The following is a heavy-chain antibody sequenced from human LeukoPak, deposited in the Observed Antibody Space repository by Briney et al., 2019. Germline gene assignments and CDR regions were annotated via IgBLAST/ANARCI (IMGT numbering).Heavy chain of an antibody. V-gene: IGHV1-69*13. CDR1: GGTFNNYA. CDR3: ARVTHTELSTWFDP. J-gene: IGHJ5*02. CDR2: IIPIFGSS. Sequence: SVKVSCKASGGTFNNYATNWVRQAPGQGLEGMGGIIPIFGSSNYAQKFQGRVTITADESTTTAYMELSSLRSEDTAVYYCARVTHTELSTWFDPWGQGTLVTVSS. D-gene: IGHD5-18*01.